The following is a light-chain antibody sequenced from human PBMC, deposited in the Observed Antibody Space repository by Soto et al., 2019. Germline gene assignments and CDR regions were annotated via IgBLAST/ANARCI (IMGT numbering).Light chain of an antibody. V-gene: IGLV2-23*01. Sequence: QSVLTQPASVSGSPGQSITISCTGTSSDVGSYNLVSWYQQHPGKAPKLMIYEGSKRPSGVSNCFSGSKSGNTASLTISGLQADDEADYSCCSYAGSSTYVFGTGTKVTVL. J-gene: IGLJ1*01. CDR2: EGS. CDR3: CSYAGSSTYV. CDR1: SSDVGSYNL.